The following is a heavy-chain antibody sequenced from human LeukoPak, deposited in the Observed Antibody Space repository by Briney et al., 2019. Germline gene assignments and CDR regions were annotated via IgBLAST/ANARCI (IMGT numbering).Heavy chain of an antibody. D-gene: IGHD6-19*01. Sequence: GGSLRLSCAASGFTFSSYWMSWVRQAPGKGLEWVANMNRDGSEKYYVDSVKGRFTISRDNAKNSLYLQMNSLRAEDTAVYYCARDISGWLDYWGQGTLVTVSS. CDR2: MNRDGSEK. V-gene: IGHV3-7*01. J-gene: IGHJ4*02. CDR1: GFTFSSYW. CDR3: ARDISGWLDY.